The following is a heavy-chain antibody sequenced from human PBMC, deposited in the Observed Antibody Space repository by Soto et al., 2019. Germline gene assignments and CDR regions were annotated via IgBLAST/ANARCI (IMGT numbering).Heavy chain of an antibody. V-gene: IGHV3-33*01. CDR3: ARDDEYDDNGLDY. CDR1: GSSFSSYG. J-gene: IGHJ4*02. Sequence: QVQLVESGGGVVQPGTSLRLSCAASGSSFSSYGMNWVRQAPGKGLEWVAVIVNQGGWKDYADSVRGRVTISRDNSRDTLFLEMNSLRVDDTAIYYSARDDEYDDNGLDYWGQGSLVTVSS. D-gene: IGHD1-1*01. CDR2: IVNQGGWK.